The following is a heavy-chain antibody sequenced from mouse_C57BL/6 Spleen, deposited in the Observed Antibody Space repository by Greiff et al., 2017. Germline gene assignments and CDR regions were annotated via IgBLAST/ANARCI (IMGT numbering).Heavy chain of an antibody. D-gene: IGHD2-3*01. CDR1: GIDFSRYW. Sequence: DVQLLQSGGGLVQPGGSLKLSCAASGIDFSRYWMSWVRRAPGKGLEWIGEINPDSSTINYAPSLKDKFIISRDNAKNTLYLQMSKVRSEDTALYYCARKGYGYYEGDYFDYWGQGTTLTVSS. CDR2: INPDSSTI. CDR3: ARKGYGYYEGDYFDY. V-gene: IGHV4-1*01. J-gene: IGHJ2*01.